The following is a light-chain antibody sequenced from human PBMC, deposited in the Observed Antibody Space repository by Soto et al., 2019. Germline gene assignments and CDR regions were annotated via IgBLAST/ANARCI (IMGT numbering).Light chain of an antibody. CDR2: GAS. CDR3: QQYNNWPRT. J-gene: IGKJ1*01. CDR1: QSVSNS. V-gene: IGKV3-15*01. Sequence: EIVLTQSPGTLSLSPGERATLSCRASQSVSNSYVAWYQQKSGQAPRLLIYGASTRATGIPARFSGSGSGTEFTLTISSLQSEDFAVYYCQQYNNWPRTFGQGTKVDIK.